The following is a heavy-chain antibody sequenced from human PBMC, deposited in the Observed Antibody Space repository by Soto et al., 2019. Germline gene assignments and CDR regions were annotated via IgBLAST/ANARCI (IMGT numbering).Heavy chain of an antibody. Sequence: QVQLQESGPGLVKPSETLSLTCTVSGGSISSYYWSWIRQPPGKGLEWIGYIYYSGSTNYNPSRKSRFTISVDTSKNQFSLKLSSVTAADTAVYYWARDIAAAEYYYYGMDVWGQGTTVTVSS. CDR2: IYYSGST. CDR1: GGSISSYY. CDR3: ARDIAAAEYYYYGMDV. D-gene: IGHD6-13*01. J-gene: IGHJ6*02. V-gene: IGHV4-59*01.